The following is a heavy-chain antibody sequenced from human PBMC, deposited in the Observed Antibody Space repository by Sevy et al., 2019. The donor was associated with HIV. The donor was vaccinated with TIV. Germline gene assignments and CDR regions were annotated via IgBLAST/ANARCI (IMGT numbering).Heavy chain of an antibody. D-gene: IGHD3-22*01. J-gene: IGHJ6*02. CDR3: AKDGSRTYYYDSSAGDYYGMDV. CDR1: GFTFSSYA. CDR2: ISGSGGST. V-gene: IGHV3-23*01. Sequence: GGSLRLSCAASGFTFSSYAMSWVRQAPGKGLEWVSAISGSGGSTYYADSVKGRFTISRDNSKNTRYLQMNSLRAEDTAVYYCAKDGSRTYYYDSSAGDYYGMDVWGQGTTVTV.